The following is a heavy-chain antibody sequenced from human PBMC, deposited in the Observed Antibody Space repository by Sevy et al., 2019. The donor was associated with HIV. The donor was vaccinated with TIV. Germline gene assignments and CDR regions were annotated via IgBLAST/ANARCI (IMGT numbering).Heavy chain of an antibody. CDR3: AHETFGRFES. J-gene: IGHJ4*02. D-gene: IGHD3-16*01. CDR2: IKADGSDK. Sequence: GGSLRLSCAASGFTFSANWMNWVRQAPGKGLEWVANIKADGSDKHYVDSVEGRFTVSRDKAKNLLFQQMNGLRVEDTAVYYCAHETFGRFESWGQGTLVTVSS. V-gene: IGHV3-7*01. CDR1: GFTFSANW.